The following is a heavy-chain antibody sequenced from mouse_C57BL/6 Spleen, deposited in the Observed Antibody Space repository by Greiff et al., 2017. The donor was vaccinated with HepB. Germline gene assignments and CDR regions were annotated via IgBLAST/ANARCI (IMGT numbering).Heavy chain of an antibody. CDR1: GYTFTSYW. CDR2: IYPGSGST. D-gene: IGHD1-1*01. Sequence: VQLQQPGAELVKPGASVKMSCKASGYTFTSYWITWVKQRPGQGLEWIGDIYPGSGSTNYNEKFKSKATLTVDTSSSTAYMQLSSLTSKDTAVYYGAREGPYGSSCYYFDYWGQGTTLTVSS. V-gene: IGHV1-55*01. J-gene: IGHJ2*01. CDR3: AREGPYGSSCYYFDY.